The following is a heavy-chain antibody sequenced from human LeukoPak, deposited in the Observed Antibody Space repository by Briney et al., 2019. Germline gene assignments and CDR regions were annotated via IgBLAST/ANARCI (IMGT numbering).Heavy chain of an antibody. V-gene: IGHV4-34*01. CDR3: ARIAARTPYYYYYGMDV. Sequence: SETLSLTCAVYGGSFSGYYWSWIRQPPGKGLEWIGEINHSGSTNYNPSLKSRVTISVDTPKNQFSLKLSSVTAADTAVYYCARIAARTPYYYYYGMDVWGQGTTVTVSS. CDR1: GGSFSGYY. CDR2: INHSGST. J-gene: IGHJ6*02. D-gene: IGHD6-6*01.